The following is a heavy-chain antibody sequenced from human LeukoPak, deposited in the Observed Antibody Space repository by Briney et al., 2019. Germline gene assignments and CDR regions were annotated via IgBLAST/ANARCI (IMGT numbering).Heavy chain of an antibody. D-gene: IGHD6-6*01. CDR2: INPSGGST. V-gene: IGHV1-46*01. CDR1: GYTFTSYY. CDR3: ARDLREGTRSIAARLGFDY. Sequence: GASVKVSCKASGYTFTSYYMHWVRQAPGQGLEWMGIINPSGGSTSYAQKFQGRVTMTRDMSTSTVYMELSSLRSEDTAVYYCARDLREGTRSIAARLGFDYWGQGTLVTVSS. J-gene: IGHJ4*02.